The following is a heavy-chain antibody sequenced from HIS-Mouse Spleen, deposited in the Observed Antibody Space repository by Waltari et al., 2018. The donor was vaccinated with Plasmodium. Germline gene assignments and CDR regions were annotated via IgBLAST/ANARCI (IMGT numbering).Heavy chain of an antibody. CDR2: IRGGCGST. CDR1: GFTFSSYA. Sequence: EVQLLESGGGLVQPGGSLRLSCAASGFTFSSYAMSWVRQAPGKVLEWVSAIRGGCGSTYYADSGKGRFTISRDNAKNSLYLQMNSLGAEDTAVYYCARGMKSSSSAFDIWGQGTMVTVSS. V-gene: IGHV3-23*01. J-gene: IGHJ3*02. D-gene: IGHD6-6*01. CDR3: ARGMKSSSSAFDI.